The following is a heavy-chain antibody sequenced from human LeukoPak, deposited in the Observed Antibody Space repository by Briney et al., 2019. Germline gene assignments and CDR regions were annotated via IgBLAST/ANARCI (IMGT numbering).Heavy chain of an antibody. CDR3: ARDRLPNYYDSSGHFDI. J-gene: IGHJ3*02. CDR2: ISPNSGGT. Sequence: ASVKVSCKASGYTFTGYYMHWVRQAPGQGLEWMGRISPNSGGTNYAQKFQGRVTMTRDTSISTAYMELSRLRSDDTAVYYCARDRLPNYYDSSGHFDIWGQGTMVIVSS. CDR1: GYTFTGYY. D-gene: IGHD3-22*01. V-gene: IGHV1-2*06.